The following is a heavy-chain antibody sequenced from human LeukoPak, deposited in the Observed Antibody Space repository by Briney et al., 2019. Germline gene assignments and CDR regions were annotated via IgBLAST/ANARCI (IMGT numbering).Heavy chain of an antibody. D-gene: IGHD3-9*01. CDR2: ISGSGGST. V-gene: IGHV3-23*01. CDR3: ARLLTGYYFDI. Sequence: GGSLRLSCAASGFTFSSYGMSWVRQAPGKGLEWVSAISGSGGSTYYADSVKGRFTISRDNAKNSLYLQMNSLRAEDTAVYYCARLLTGYYFDIWGQGTMVTVSS. CDR1: GFTFSSYG. J-gene: IGHJ3*02.